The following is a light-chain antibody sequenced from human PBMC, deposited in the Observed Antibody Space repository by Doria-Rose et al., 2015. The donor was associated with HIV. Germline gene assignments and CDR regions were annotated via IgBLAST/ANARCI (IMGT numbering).Light chain of an antibody. CDR3: QQYGTSRGT. V-gene: IGKV3-20*01. CDR2: DAS. CDR1: QRVKSSY. Sequence: TQSPGTLSLSPGERATLSCRASQRVKSSYLAWYQQKPGQAPRLLIYDASTRATGIPDRISGNGSGTDFTLTSSRLEPEDVAVYYCQQYGTSRGTFGQGTRLEIK. J-gene: IGKJ5*01.